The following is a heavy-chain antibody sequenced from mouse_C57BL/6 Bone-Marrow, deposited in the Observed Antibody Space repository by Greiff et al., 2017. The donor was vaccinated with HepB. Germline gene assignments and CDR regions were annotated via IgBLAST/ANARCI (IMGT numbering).Heavy chain of an antibody. V-gene: IGHV1-81*01. CDR2: IYPRSGNT. CDR3: ARGGITTVVAPYYFDY. D-gene: IGHD1-1*01. J-gene: IGHJ2*01. Sequence: VMLVESGAELARPGASVKLSCKASGYTFTSYGISWVKQRTGQGLEWIGEIYPRSGNTYYNEKFKGKATLTADKSSSTAYMELRSLTSEDSAVYFCARGGITTVVAPYYFDYWGQGTTLTVSS. CDR1: GYTFTSYG.